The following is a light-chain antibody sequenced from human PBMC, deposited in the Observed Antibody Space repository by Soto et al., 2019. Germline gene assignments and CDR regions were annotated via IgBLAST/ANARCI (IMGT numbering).Light chain of an antibody. CDR2: DNN. J-gene: IGLJ3*02. CDR3: GTWDSSLSVWL. V-gene: IGLV1-51*01. Sequence: QSVLTQPPSVSAAPGQTVTISCSGSSSNIGNNYVSWYQHLPGTAPKLLIYDNNKRPSGIPDRFSGSKSGTSATLGITGLQTGDEADYYCGTWDSSLSVWLFGGGTKVTVL. CDR1: SSNIGNNY.